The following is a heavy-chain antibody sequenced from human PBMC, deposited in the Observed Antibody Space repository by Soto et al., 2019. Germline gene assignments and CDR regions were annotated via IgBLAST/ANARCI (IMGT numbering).Heavy chain of an antibody. Sequence: SLRLSCEASGFTFSSYAMHWVRQAPGKGLEWVAVISNDGSNKFYADSVKGRFTISRDNSKNTLSLQMNSLRVEDTAKYYCAKDWKGLATRNPYFDYWGQG. CDR2: ISNDGSNK. CDR3: AKDWKGLATRNPYFDY. CDR1: GFTFSSYA. J-gene: IGHJ4*02. V-gene: IGHV3-30*04. D-gene: IGHD5-12*01.